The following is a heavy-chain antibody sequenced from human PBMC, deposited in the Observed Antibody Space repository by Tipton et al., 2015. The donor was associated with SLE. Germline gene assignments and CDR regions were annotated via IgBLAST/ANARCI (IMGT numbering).Heavy chain of an antibody. V-gene: IGHV4-39*07. Sequence: TLSLTCTVSGDSVTTSGSYWGWVRPSPEKGLEWIGSVFYTGSTYSNPSLKSRVTISRDTSKNHISLRLTSATAADTAVYFCASHNWAYGMFVWGQGTTVTVSS. CDR3: ASHNWAYGMFV. D-gene: IGHD1-1*01. CDR2: VFYTGST. J-gene: IGHJ6*02. CDR1: GDSVTTSGSY.